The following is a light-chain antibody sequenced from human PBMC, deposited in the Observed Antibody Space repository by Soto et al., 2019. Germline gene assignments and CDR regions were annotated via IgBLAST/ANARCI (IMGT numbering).Light chain of an antibody. CDR2: GNS. V-gene: IGLV1-40*01. CDR3: QSYDSSLSGVV. J-gene: IGLJ2*01. Sequence: QSVLTQPPSVSGDPGQRVTISCTGSSSNIGAGYDVHWYQQLPGTAPKLLIYGNSNRPSGVPDRFSGSKSGTSASLAITGFQAEDEADYYCQSYDSSLSGVVFGGGTKLTVL. CDR1: SSNIGAGYD.